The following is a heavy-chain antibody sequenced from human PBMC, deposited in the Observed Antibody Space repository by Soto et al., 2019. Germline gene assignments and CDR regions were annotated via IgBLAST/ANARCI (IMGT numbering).Heavy chain of an antibody. V-gene: IGHV4-34*01. D-gene: IGHD4-17*01. CDR1: GGSFSDNY. CDR3: AHHGGRAFDY. CDR2: INDSGHT. Sequence: SETLSLTCDVYGGSFSDNYWSWIRQPPGEGLEWIGEINDSGHTKINPSLKSRVTMSVDTSKHQFSLNLISVTAADTAVYYCAHHGGRAFDYWGRGTLVTVSS. J-gene: IGHJ4*02.